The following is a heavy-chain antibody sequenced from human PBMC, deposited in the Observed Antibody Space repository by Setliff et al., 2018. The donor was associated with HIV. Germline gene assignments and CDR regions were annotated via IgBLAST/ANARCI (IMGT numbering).Heavy chain of an antibody. CDR1: GYTFTSHA. CDR2: INVGNGNT. D-gene: IGHD3-16*01. V-gene: IGHV1-3*01. CDR3: ARGPGAFGGTSVQNFDY. Sequence: ASVKVSCKASGYTFTSHAMHWVRQAPGQKLHWVGWINVGNGNTKYSHKFQDRVTITRDTSASTAYMELSSLRSEDTAVYYCARGPGAFGGTSVQNFDYWGQGTLVTVSS. J-gene: IGHJ4*02.